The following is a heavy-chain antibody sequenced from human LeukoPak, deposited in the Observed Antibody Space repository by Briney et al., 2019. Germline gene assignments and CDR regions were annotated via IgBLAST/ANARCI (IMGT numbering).Heavy chain of an antibody. CDR1: GGSFSGYY. V-gene: IGHV4-34*01. J-gene: IGHJ4*02. CDR2: INHSGST. CDR3: ARGWNGYFDWLFVGNGAVSIRFDY. Sequence: SETLSLTCAVYGGSFSGYYWSWIRQPPGKGLEWIGEINHSGSTNYNPSLKSRVTISVDTSKNQFSLKLSSVTAADTAVYYCARGWNGYFDWLFVGNGAVSIRFDYWGQGTLVTVSS. D-gene: IGHD3-9*01.